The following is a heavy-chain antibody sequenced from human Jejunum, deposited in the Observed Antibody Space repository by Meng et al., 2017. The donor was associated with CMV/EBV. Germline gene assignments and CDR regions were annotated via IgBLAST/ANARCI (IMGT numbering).Heavy chain of an antibody. V-gene: IGHV3-74*03. CDR2: FEGDGSST. CDR3: TRERWLSDDY. D-gene: IGHD6-19*01. J-gene: IGHJ4*02. Sequence: VESVGGGVRPGVSRRLTCVASGFTFRSYWIHWVRQAPGKAPMWVAYFEGDGSSTTSAESVKGGFTISRGHAKNAVYLQMNSLRAEDTAVYFCTRERWLSDDYWGQGTLVTVSS. CDR1: GFTFRSYW.